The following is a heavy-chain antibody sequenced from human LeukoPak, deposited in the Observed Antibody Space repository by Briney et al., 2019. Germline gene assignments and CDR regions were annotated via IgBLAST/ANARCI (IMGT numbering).Heavy chain of an antibody. J-gene: IGHJ3*02. CDR1: GYTFTSYG. D-gene: IGHD3-10*01. V-gene: IGHV1-18*01. CDR2: ISAYNGNT. CDR3: ARDRTMVRGGDKGDAFDI. Sequence: ASVKVSCKASGYTFTSYGISWVRQAPGQGLEWMGWISAYNGNTNYAQKLQGRATMTTDTSTSTAYMELRSLRSDDTAVYYCARDRTMVRGGDKGDAFDIWGQGTMVTVSS.